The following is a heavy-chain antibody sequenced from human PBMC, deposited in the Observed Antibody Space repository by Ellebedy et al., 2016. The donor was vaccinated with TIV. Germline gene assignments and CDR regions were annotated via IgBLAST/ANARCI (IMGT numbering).Heavy chain of an antibody. CDR2: IHHSGST. J-gene: IGHJ4*02. CDR3: ARGDYSSASTLIDY. CDR1: GFTFSDYH. Sequence: GSLRLSCAASGFTFSDYHMDWVRQAPGKGLEWVGYIHHSGSTNYNPSLKSRVTISEDTSNNQFSLKVTSVTAADTAVYYCARGDYSSASTLIDYWGQGTLVTVSS. V-gene: IGHV4-59*01. D-gene: IGHD6-25*01.